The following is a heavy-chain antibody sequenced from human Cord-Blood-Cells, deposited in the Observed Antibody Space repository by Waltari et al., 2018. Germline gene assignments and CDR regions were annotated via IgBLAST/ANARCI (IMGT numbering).Heavy chain of an antibody. V-gene: IGHV3-21*01. J-gene: IGHJ3*02. D-gene: IGHD2-8*01. CDR3: ARVVGYCTNGVCYAFDI. Sequence: EVQLVESGGGLVKPGGSLRLSCAASGFTFSSYSMNWVRQAPGKGLEVVSYISSSSSYRYYADSVKGRFTISRDNAKNSLYLQMSSLRAEDTAVYYCARVVGYCTNGVCYAFDIWGQGTMVTVSS. CDR2: ISSSSSYR. CDR1: GFTFSSYS.